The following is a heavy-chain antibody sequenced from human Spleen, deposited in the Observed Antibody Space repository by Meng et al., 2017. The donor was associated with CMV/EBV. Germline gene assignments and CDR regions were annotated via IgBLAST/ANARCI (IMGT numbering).Heavy chain of an antibody. CDR2: IKQDGSVT. J-gene: IGHJ4*02. D-gene: IGHD1-1*01. CDR1: GVTFSTHW. CDR3: ATHNDWRFDY. V-gene: IGHV3-7*01. Sequence: LSCVVSGVTFSTHWMSWIRQAPGKGLEWVANIKQDGSVTHYVDPVKGRFTIYRDNAKNSLYLQMSSLRAEDTALYYCATHNDWRFDYWGQGTLVTVSS.